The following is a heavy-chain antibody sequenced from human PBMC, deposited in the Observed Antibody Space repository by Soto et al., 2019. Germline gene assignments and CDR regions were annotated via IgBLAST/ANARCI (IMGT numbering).Heavy chain of an antibody. J-gene: IGHJ4*02. CDR1: GGSISSGGYY. CDR3: ARDNLGAASGWFYFDY. CDR2: IYYSGST. D-gene: IGHD6-19*01. Sequence: QVQLQESGPGLVKPSQTLSLTCTVSGGSISSGGYYWSWIRQHPGKGLEWIGYIYYSGSTYNEPSLKRRVYISVDTSKNQCSLKLRSVTAADTAVYYCARDNLGAASGWFYFDYWGQGTLVTVSS. V-gene: IGHV4-31*03.